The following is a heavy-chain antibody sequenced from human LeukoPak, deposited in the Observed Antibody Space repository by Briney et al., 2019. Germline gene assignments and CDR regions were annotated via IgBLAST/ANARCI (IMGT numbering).Heavy chain of an antibody. J-gene: IGHJ3*02. Sequence: SQTLCLTCTVSGGSMSSGGYYWSWIRQHPGKGLEWIVYIYYSGSTYYNPSLKSRVTISVDTSKNQFSLKLSSVTAADTAVYYCAREGSVTMVRGLAFDIWGQGTMVTVSS. CDR2: IYYSGST. CDR1: GGSMSSGGYY. D-gene: IGHD3-10*01. V-gene: IGHV4-31*03. CDR3: AREGSVTMVRGLAFDI.